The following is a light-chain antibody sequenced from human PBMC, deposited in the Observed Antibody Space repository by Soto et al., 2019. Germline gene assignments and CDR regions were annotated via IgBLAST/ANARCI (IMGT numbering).Light chain of an antibody. CDR3: QQYYSPPIT. J-gene: IGKJ5*01. CDR2: WAS. CDR1: QTVLYSSNNKNY. V-gene: IGKV4-1*01. Sequence: DIVMTQSPDSLAVSLGERATINCKSSQTVLYSSNNKNYLAWYQQKSGQPPKLLIYWASTRESGVPDRFSGSGSGTDFTLTISSLQAEDVAVYYCQQYYSPPITFGQGTRLEIK.